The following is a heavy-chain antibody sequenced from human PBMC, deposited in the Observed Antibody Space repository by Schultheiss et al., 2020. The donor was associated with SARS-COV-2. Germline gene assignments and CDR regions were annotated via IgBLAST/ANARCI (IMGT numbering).Heavy chain of an antibody. CDR3: AKGGYSNYEGHYYYMDV. CDR2: ISWNSGSI. CDR1: GFTFDDYA. J-gene: IGHJ6*03. Sequence: GGSLRLSCAASGFTFDDYAMHWVRQAPGKGLEWVSGISWNSGSIGYADSVKGRFTISRDNAKNSLYLQMNSLRAEDTALYYCAKGGYSNYEGHYYYMDVWGKGTTVTVSS. V-gene: IGHV3-9*01. D-gene: IGHD4-11*01.